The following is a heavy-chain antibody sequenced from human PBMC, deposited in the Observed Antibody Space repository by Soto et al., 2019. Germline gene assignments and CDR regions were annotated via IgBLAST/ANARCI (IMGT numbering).Heavy chain of an antibody. V-gene: IGHV3-23*01. CDR3: AKAGHPLITAVLFDY. CDR2: ISGSGSSA. D-gene: IGHD3-22*01. CDR1: GFTFSSYT. Sequence: PGGSLRLSCAASGFTFSSYTMSWVRQAPGKGLEWVSTISGSGSSAYSADSVKGRFTISRDNSKNTLYLQMNSLRVEDTAIYYCAKAGHPLITAVLFDYWGQGTLVTVSS. J-gene: IGHJ4*02.